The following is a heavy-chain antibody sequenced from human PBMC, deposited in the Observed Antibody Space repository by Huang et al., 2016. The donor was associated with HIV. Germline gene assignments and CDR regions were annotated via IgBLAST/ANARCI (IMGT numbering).Heavy chain of an antibody. V-gene: IGHV3-30*14. CDR1: GFTFRDHP. CDR3: ARDTTTVAGLDF. Sequence: AVSGFTFRDHPMHWVRQAPGKGLEWVAVISFDGRNKFYADFVRGRVTSSRDNSKNILYLQLNSLTPADTSMYYCARDTTTVAGLDFWGQGALVTVSS. D-gene: IGHD6-19*01. CDR2: ISFDGRNK. J-gene: IGHJ4*02.